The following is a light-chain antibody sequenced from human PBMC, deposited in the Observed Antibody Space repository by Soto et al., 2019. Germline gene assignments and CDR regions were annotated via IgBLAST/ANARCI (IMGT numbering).Light chain of an antibody. V-gene: IGLV2-14*01. CDR2: GVT. J-gene: IGLJ1*01. CDR1: GSDIGAYNY. Sequence: QSVLTQPASVSGSPGQSITISCTGSGSDIGAYNYVSWYQQHPGKAPKLLIHGVTRRPSGVSSRFSASKSAYTASLTISGLHAEDEANYYCSSFTTSYFYVFGPWSKVTVL. CDR3: SSFTTSYFYV.